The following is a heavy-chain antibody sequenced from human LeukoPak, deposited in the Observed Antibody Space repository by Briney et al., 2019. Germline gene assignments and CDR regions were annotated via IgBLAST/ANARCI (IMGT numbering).Heavy chain of an antibody. D-gene: IGHD3-22*01. V-gene: IGHV1-46*01. Sequence: GASVKVSCKASGYTFTSYYMHWVRQAPGQGLEWMGIINPSGGSTSYAQKFQGRVTMTRDMSTSTVYMELSSLRSEDTAVYYCARDRGRVRDDSSGYYASPDYWGQGTLVTVSS. CDR2: INPSGGST. CDR3: ARDRGRVRDDSSGYYASPDY. J-gene: IGHJ4*02. CDR1: GYTFTSYY.